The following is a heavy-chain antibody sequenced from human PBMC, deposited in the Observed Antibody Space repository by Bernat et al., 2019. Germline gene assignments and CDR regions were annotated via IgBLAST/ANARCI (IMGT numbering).Heavy chain of an antibody. CDR3: AREGATSDAFDI. Sequence: QVQLVESGGGVVQPGRSLRLSCAASGFTFSSYGMHWVRQAPGQGLEWVAVIWYDGSNKYYADSVKGRFTISRDNSKNTLYLQMNSLRAEDTAVYYCAREGATSDAFDIWGQGTMVTVSS. CDR1: GFTFSSYG. CDR2: IWYDGSNK. V-gene: IGHV3-33*01. D-gene: IGHD1-26*01. J-gene: IGHJ3*02.